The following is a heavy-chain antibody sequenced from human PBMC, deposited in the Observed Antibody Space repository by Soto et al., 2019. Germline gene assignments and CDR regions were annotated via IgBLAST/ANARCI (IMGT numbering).Heavy chain of an antibody. CDR1: GYTFTSYD. Sequence: WASVKVSCKASGYTFTSYDINWVRQATGQGLEWMGWMNPNSGNTGYAQKFQGRVTMTRNTSISTAYMELSSLRSEDTAVYYCARGRLGYYYYGMDVWGQGTTVTVSS. CDR2: MNPNSGNT. CDR3: ARGRLGYYYYGMDV. V-gene: IGHV1-8*01. J-gene: IGHJ6*02.